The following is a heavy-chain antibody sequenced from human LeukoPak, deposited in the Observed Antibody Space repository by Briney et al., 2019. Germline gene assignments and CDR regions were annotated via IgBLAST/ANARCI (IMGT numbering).Heavy chain of an antibody. CDR3: VSGHYNDY. CDR2: IFADGSTT. Sequence: PGGSLRLSCVASEFNFFSYGMQWVRQAPGKGLVWVSRIFADGSTTSYADSVKGRFTVSRDNAKNSLYLQMSSLRADDTAVYYCVSGHYNDYRSQGTLVTVSS. J-gene: IGHJ4*02. V-gene: IGHV3-74*01. CDR1: EFNFFSYG.